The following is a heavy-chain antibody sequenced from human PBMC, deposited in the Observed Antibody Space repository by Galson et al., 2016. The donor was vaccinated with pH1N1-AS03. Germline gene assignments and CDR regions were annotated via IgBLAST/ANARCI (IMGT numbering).Heavy chain of an antibody. CDR3: TRDHGYCPSGVCYSGDY. V-gene: IGHV3-21*01. D-gene: IGHD2-8*01. J-gene: IGHJ4*02. CDR1: GFAFSSYT. Sequence: SGAEVKKPGESLRLSCAASGFAFSSYTMNWVRQAPGMGLEWVSSITGSSSYTYSADSLKGRFTTSRDNAKNLLYLQMSSLRAEDTALYYCTRDHGYCPSGVCYSGDYWGQGTLVTVSS. CDR2: ITGSSSYT.